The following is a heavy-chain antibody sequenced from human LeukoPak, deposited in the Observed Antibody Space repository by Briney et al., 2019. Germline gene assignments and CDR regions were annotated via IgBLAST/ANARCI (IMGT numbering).Heavy chain of an antibody. CDR2: ISYDGSNK. CDR3: AKEGDFWSGSAIDY. J-gene: IGHJ4*02. Sequence: PGGSLRLSCAASGFTFSSYGMHWVRQAPGKGLEWVAVISYDGSNKYYADSVKGRFTISRDNSKNTLYLQMNSLRAEDTAVYYCAKEGDFWSGSAIDYWGQGTLVTVSS. D-gene: IGHD3-3*01. V-gene: IGHV3-30*18. CDR1: GFTFSSYG.